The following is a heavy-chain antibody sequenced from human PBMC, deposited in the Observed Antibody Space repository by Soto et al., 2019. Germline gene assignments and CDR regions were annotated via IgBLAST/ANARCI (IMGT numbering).Heavy chain of an antibody. J-gene: IGHJ4*02. V-gene: IGHV3-30-3*01. CDR2: ISDDGSIK. Sequence: LRLSCAASGFSFTTYAMHWVRQAPGKGLEWVAVISDDGSIKYYADSVKGRFTISRDNSKNTFYLQMNSLRGDDTALYYCARAIETAMDPCDYWGQGALVTVSS. CDR1: GFSFTTYA. CDR3: ARAIETAMDPCDY. D-gene: IGHD5-18*01.